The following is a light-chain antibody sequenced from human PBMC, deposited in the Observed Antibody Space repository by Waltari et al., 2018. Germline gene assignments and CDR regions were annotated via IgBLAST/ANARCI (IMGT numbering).Light chain of an antibody. J-gene: IGLJ3*02. Sequence: QSVLTQSPSASGTPGQRVTIPCSGRNSNIGSNFVYWYQQLPGTAPKLLIYRNNQRPSGFPDRFSGSVSGTSASLAISGLRSEDEADYYCAAWDDSLSGSWLFGGGTKLTVL. CDR3: AAWDDSLSGSWL. CDR1: NSNIGSNF. V-gene: IGLV1-47*01. CDR2: RNN.